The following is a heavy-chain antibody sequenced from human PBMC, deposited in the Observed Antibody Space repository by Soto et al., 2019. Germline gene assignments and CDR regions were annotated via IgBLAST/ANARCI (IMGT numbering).Heavy chain of an antibody. CDR1: GYTFPNYG. D-gene: IGHD1-26*01. Sequence: QVQLVQSGAEVKKTGASVTVSCKPSGYTFPNYGLSWVRQATGQGLEWMGWISGYNGNTNYAQKVQGRVTMTTDTYTTTAYMEWMSLRHDDTAVYCCARPLDSETHRPRAKGAIHICGQEPMEIVSS. CDR2: ISGYNGNT. CDR3: ARPLDSETHRPRAKGAIHI. J-gene: IGHJ3*02. V-gene: IGHV1-18*01.